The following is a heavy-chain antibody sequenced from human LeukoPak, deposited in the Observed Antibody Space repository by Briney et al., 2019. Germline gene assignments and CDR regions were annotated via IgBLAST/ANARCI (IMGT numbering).Heavy chain of an antibody. CDR3: AREPRGSGSLDY. J-gene: IGHJ4*02. V-gene: IGHV4-31*03. D-gene: IGHD3-10*01. CDR2: IYYSGST. CDR1: GGSISSGGYY. Sequence: TLSLTCTVSGGSISSGGYYWSWIRQHPGKGLEWIGYIYYSGSTYYNPSLKSRVTISVDTSKNQFSLKLSSVTAADTAVYYCAREPRGSGSLDYWGQGTLVTVSS.